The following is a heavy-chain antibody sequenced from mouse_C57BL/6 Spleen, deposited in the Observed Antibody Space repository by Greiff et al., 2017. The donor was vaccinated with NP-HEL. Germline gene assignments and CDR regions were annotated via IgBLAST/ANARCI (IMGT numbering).Heavy chain of an antibody. V-gene: IGHV1-15*01. Sequence: QVQLQQSGAELVRPGASVTLSCKASGYTFTDYEMHWVKQTPVHGLEWIGAIDPETGGTAYNQKFKGKAILTADKSSSTAYMELRSLTSEDSAVYYCTRWLLRDWYFDVWGTGTTVTVSS. CDR1: GYTFTDYE. J-gene: IGHJ1*03. D-gene: IGHD2-3*01. CDR3: TRWLLRDWYFDV. CDR2: IDPETGGT.